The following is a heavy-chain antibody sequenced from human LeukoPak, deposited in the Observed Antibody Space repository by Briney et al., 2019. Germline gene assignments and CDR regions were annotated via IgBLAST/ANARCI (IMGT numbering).Heavy chain of an antibody. CDR2: IIPIFDTA. CDR1: GGTFSSYA. CDR3: ARGIRGIMPDYFDY. V-gene: IGHV1-69*06. Sequence: SVKVSCEASGGTFSSYAISWVRQAPGQGLEWMGGIIPIFDTANYAQKFQGRVTIIADKSTTTAYMELSSLRSEDTAVYYCARGIRGIMPDYFDYWGQGTLVTVSS. J-gene: IGHJ4*02. D-gene: IGHD3-10*01.